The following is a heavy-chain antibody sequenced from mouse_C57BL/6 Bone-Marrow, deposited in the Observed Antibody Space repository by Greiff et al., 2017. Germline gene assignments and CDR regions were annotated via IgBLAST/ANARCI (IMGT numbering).Heavy chain of an antibody. J-gene: IGHJ2*01. CDR3: ARPNYYGSSYVDY. CDR1: GYTFTDYY. Sequence: VKLVESGAELVRPGASVKLSCKASGYTFTDYYINWVKQRPGQGLEWIARIYPGSGNTYYNEKFKGKATLTAEKSSSTAYMQLSSLTSEDSAVYFCARPNYYGSSYVDYWGQGTTLTVSS. V-gene: IGHV1-76*01. CDR2: IYPGSGNT. D-gene: IGHD1-1*01.